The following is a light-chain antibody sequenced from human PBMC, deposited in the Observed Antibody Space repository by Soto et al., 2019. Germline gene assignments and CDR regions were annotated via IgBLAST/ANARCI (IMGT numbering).Light chain of an antibody. CDR3: QQRNFWPIT. CDR2: DAS. CDR1: QSVSSK. V-gene: IGKV3-11*01. J-gene: IGKJ5*01. Sequence: EIVMTQSPATLSVSPGEGAALSCRASQSVSSKLAWYQQKPGQAPRLLIYDASNRATGIPARFSGSGSGTDFIPTISSLEPEDSAVYYCQQRNFWPITFGQGTRLE.